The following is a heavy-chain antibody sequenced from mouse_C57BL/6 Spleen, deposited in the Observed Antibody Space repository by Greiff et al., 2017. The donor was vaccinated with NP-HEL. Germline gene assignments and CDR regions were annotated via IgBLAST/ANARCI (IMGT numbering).Heavy chain of an antibody. Sequence: EVMLVESEGGLVQPGSSMKLSCTASGFTFSDYYMAWVRQVPEKGLEWVANINYDGSSTYYLDSLKSRFIISRDNAKNILYLQMSSLKSEDTATYYCARRTGTGWYFDVWGTGTTVTVSS. CDR1: GFTFSDYY. V-gene: IGHV5-16*01. J-gene: IGHJ1*03. D-gene: IGHD4-1*01. CDR3: ARRTGTGWYFDV. CDR2: INYDGSST.